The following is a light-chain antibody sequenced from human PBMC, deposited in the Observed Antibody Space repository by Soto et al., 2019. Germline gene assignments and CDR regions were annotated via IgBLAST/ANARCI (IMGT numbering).Light chain of an antibody. V-gene: IGKV1-5*01. CDR2: DAS. CDR1: QSISSW. Sequence: DIQMTQSPSTLSASVGDRVTITCRASQSISSWLAWYQQKPGKAPKLLISDASDLESGVPSRFSGSGSGTEFTLTISSLQPEDFATYYCQQYNSYSWTFGQGTKVDIK. J-gene: IGKJ1*01. CDR3: QQYNSYSWT.